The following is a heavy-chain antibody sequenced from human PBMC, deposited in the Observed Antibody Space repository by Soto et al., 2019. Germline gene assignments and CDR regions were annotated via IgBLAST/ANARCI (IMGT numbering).Heavy chain of an antibody. CDR2: MNQDGSEK. D-gene: IGHD7-27*01. CDR1: GFTFSNSW. Sequence: EVQLVESGGGLVQPGGSLRLSCAASGFTFSNSWMTWVRQAPGKGLEWVSNMNQDGSEKYYEDSVKGRFTISRDNAKNSLSLQMNRLRAEDTAVYFCARDNRGTFDYWGQGALVTVSS. J-gene: IGHJ4*02. V-gene: IGHV3-7*03. CDR3: ARDNRGTFDY.